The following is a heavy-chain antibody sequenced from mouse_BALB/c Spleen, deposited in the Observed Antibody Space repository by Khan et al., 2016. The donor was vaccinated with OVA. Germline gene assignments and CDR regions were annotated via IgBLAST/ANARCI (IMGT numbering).Heavy chain of an antibody. J-gene: IGHJ2*01. D-gene: IGHD1-1*01. CDR2: ISYSGVT. V-gene: IGHV3-2*02. CDR3: ENGNYYGYFFAY. Sequence: VQLKESGPGLVKPSQSLSLTCTVTGYSITSGYAWNWIRHFPGNKLEWMGYISYSGVTSYTPSLKSRISITRDTSKNPFFLQLNSVTTEDTATYFCENGNYYGYFFAYWGQGTTLTVSS. CDR1: GYSITSGYA.